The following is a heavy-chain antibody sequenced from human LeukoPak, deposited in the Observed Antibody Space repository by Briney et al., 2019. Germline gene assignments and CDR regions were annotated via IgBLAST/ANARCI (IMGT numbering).Heavy chain of an antibody. J-gene: IGHJ4*02. CDR1: GVSFSGYY. D-gene: IGHD6-19*01. V-gene: IGHV4-34*01. CDR3: ARGRYSSGWYCLDY. Sequence: SETLSPTCAVYGVSFSGYYWSWIRQPPGKGLEWIGEINHSGSTNYNPSLKSRVTISVDTSKNQFSLKLSSVTAADTAVYYCARGRYSSGWYCLDYWGQGTLVTVSS. CDR2: INHSGST.